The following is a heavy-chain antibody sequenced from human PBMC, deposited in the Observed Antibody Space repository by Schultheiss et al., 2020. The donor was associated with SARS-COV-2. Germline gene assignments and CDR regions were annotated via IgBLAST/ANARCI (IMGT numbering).Heavy chain of an antibody. J-gene: IGHJ4*02. Sequence: GSLRLSCAASGFTFSNAWMSWVRQPPGKGLEWIGEIYHSGSTYYNPSLKSRVTISVDTSKNQFSLKLTSLTAADTAIYYCARGNDFVYFFDSWGQGTLVTVSS. CDR1: GFTFSNAW. V-gene: IGHV4-4*02. D-gene: IGHD3-3*01. CDR2: IYHSGST. CDR3: ARGNDFVYFFDS.